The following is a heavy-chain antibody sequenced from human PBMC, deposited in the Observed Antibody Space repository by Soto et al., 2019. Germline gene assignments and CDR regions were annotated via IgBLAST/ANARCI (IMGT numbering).Heavy chain of an antibody. V-gene: IGHV3-30*03. Sequence: PGGSLRLSCAASGFTFSSYGMHWVRQAPGKGLEWVAVISYDGSNKYYADSVKGRFTISRDNSKNTLYLQMNSLRAEDTAVYYCASGLYFDYWGQGTLVTVSS. CDR2: ISYDGSNK. J-gene: IGHJ4*02. CDR1: GFTFSSYG. CDR3: ASGLYFDY.